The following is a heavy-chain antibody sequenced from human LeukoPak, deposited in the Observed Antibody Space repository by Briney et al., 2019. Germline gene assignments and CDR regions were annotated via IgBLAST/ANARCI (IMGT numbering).Heavy chain of an antibody. Sequence: SETLSLTCSVSGVSISSSYWSWIRQPPGKGLEWIGFIYYSGSTNYNPSLKSRVTISADTSKNQFSLKLTSVTAADTAVYYCVRGYYDSSGYSNTFDIWGHGTMVTVSS. CDR3: VRGYYDSSGYSNTFDI. CDR1: GVSISSSY. V-gene: IGHV4-59*01. J-gene: IGHJ3*02. D-gene: IGHD3-22*01. CDR2: IYYSGST.